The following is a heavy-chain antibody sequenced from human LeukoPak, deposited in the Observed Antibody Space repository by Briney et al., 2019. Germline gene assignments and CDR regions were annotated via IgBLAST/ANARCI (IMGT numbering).Heavy chain of an antibody. Sequence: GGSLRLSCVASGFTFSSYSMNWVRQAPGKGLEWVSSITRSSNYIYYADSVKGRFTISRDNAKNSLYLQMNSLRAEDMALYYCAKDQDGDSDAFDIWGQGTMVTVSS. CDR3: AKDQDGDSDAFDI. CDR2: ITRSSNYI. CDR1: GFTFSSYS. J-gene: IGHJ3*02. V-gene: IGHV3-21*04. D-gene: IGHD4-17*01.